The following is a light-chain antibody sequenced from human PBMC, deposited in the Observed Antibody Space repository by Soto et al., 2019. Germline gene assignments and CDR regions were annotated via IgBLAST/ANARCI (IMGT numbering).Light chain of an antibody. CDR1: QSLVYSDGNTY. Sequence: DAVLTQSPLSLPVTLGQPATISCRSSQSLVYSDGNTYLNWFQQRPGQSPRRLIYKVSNRDSGVPDRFSGSGSGTDFTLEISRVEAEDVGVYYCMQFTHWPWTFGQGTKVEVK. J-gene: IGKJ1*01. CDR2: KVS. CDR3: MQFTHWPWT. V-gene: IGKV2-30*01.